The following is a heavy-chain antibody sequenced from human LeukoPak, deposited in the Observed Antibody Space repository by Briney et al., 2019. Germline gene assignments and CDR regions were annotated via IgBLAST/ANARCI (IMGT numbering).Heavy chain of an antibody. CDR3: ARGRGHSYGYKYYYMDV. CDR1: GGSISSNNYF. V-gene: IGHV4-39*07. D-gene: IGHD5-18*01. CDR2: IYYSGSA. Sequence: SETLSLTCTVSGGSISSNNYFWGWIRQPPGRGLEWIGSIYYSGSAYYNPSLKSRVTISVDTSKNQFSLKLSSVTAADTAVYYCARGRGHSYGYKYYYMDVWGKGTTITVSS. J-gene: IGHJ6*03.